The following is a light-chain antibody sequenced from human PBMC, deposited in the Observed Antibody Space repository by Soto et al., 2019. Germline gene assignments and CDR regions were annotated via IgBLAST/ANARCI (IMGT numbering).Light chain of an antibody. CDR3: QQYYTTPIT. CDR1: QSVLYRSNNKNY. J-gene: IGKJ5*01. Sequence: DIVMTQSPDSLVVSLGERATINCKSSQSVLYRSNNKNYLAWYQQKPGQPPKLLIYWASTRESGVPDRFSGSGSGTDFTLTISSLQAEDVAVYYCQQYYTTPITFGQGTRLEIK. CDR2: WAS. V-gene: IGKV4-1*01.